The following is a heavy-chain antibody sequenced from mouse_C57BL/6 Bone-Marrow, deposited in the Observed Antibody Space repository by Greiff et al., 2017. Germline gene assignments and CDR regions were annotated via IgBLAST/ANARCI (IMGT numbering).Heavy chain of an antibody. CDR2: ISSAGSYT. CDR3: ARQGYYSNSYAMDY. V-gene: IGHV5-6*01. CDR1: GFTFSSYG. J-gene: IGHJ4*01. D-gene: IGHD2-5*01. Sequence: EVKVVESGGDLVKPGGSLTLSCAASGFTFSSYGMSWVRQTPDSRLEWVATISSAGSYTYYPASVKGRFTISRDNAKNTLYLQMSSLKSEDTAMYYCARQGYYSNSYAMDYWGQGTSVTVSS.